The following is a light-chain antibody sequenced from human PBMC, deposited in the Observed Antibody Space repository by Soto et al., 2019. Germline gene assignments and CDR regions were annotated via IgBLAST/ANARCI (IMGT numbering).Light chain of an antibody. J-gene: IGKJ4*01. Sequence: EIPVTHAPVSLSSSLVERRTITLRASQNVASYLNWYQHKPGEAPKSLIYAAPKLRSGVPSRFSATGSETDFTLTITELQPADFATYYCQQSFSDPNTFGEGTKVDIK. V-gene: IGKV1-39*01. CDR1: QNVASY. CDR3: QQSFSDPNT. CDR2: AAP.